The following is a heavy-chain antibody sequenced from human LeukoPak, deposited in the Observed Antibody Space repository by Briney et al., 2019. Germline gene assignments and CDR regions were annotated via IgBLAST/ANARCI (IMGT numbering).Heavy chain of an antibody. J-gene: IGHJ5*02. CDR3: ARDKGPITMVRGVKNWFDP. Sequence: SETLSLTCAVSGGSISSTNWWSWVRQPPGKGLEWIGSIYYSGSTYYNPSLKSRVTISVDTSKNQFSLKLSSVTAADTAVYYCARDKGPITMVRGVKNWFDPWGQGTLVTVSS. V-gene: IGHV4-4*02. CDR1: GGSISSTNW. D-gene: IGHD3-10*01. CDR2: IYYSGST.